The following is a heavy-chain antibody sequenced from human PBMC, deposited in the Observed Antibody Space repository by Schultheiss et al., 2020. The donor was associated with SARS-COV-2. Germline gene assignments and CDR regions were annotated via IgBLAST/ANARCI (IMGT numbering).Heavy chain of an antibody. D-gene: IGHD4-17*01. Sequence: SETLSLTCTVSGGSISSYYWSWIRQPPGKGLEWIGYIYYSGSTYYNPSLKSRVTISVDTSKNQFSLKLSSVTAADTAVYYCARQPGDYVHFYYYYYMDVWGKGTTVTVSS. CDR3: ARQPGDYVHFYYYYYMDV. CDR1: GGSISSYY. CDR2: IYYSGST. V-gene: IGHV4-59*08. J-gene: IGHJ6*03.